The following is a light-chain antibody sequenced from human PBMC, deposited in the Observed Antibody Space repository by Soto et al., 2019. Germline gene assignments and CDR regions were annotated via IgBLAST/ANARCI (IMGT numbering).Light chain of an antibody. CDR3: QQRSNWPPIT. CDR2: YIS. V-gene: IGKV3-11*01. CDR1: QSAGNF. J-gene: IGKJ5*01. Sequence: EIVMSQSPATLSVSPGETASLSCRASQSAGNFLAWYQQKPGQAPRLLIYYISTRATGIPARFSGSGSGTDFTLTISSLEPEDFGVFYCQQRSNWPPITFGQGTRLEIK.